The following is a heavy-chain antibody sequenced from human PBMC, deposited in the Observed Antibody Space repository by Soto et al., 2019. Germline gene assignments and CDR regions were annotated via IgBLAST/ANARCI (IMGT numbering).Heavy chain of an antibody. V-gene: IGHV4-61*08. Sequence: PSETLSLTCTVSGGSISSGGYYWSWIRQHPGKGLEWIGYIYYSGSTYYNPSLKSRVTISIDTSKNQFSLKLTSVTAADTAVYYCAREGYSSDYPDRDWFDPWGQGTLVTVSS. D-gene: IGHD3-22*01. CDR3: AREGYSSDYPDRDWFDP. CDR2: IYYSGST. J-gene: IGHJ5*02. CDR1: GGSISSGGYY.